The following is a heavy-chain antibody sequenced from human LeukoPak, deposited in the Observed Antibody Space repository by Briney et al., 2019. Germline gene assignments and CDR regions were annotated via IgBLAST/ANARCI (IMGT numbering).Heavy chain of an antibody. V-gene: IGHV1-2*02. Sequence: ASVKVSCKASGYTFTGYYMHWVRQAPGQGLEWMGWINPNSGGTNYAQKFQGRATMTRDTSISTAYMELSRLRSDDTAVYYCARGFVLRYFDWLSSGAAFDIWGQGTMVTVSS. J-gene: IGHJ3*02. CDR2: INPNSGGT. CDR1: GYTFTGYY. CDR3: ARGFVLRYFDWLSSGAAFDI. D-gene: IGHD3-9*01.